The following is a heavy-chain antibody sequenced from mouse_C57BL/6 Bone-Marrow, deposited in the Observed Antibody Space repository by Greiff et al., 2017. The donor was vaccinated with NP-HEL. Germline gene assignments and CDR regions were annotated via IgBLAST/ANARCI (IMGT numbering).Heavy chain of an antibody. CDR2: INPNNGGT. D-gene: IGHD1-1*01. J-gene: IGHJ1*03. Sequence: EVQLKQSGPELVKPGASVKIPCKASGYTFTDYNMDWVKQSHGKSLEWIGDINPNNGGTIYNQKFKGKATLTVDTSSSTAYMELRSLTSEDTAVYYCARSYYGSSRYFDVWGTGTTVTVSS. V-gene: IGHV1-18*01. CDR1: GYTFTDYN. CDR3: ARSYYGSSRYFDV.